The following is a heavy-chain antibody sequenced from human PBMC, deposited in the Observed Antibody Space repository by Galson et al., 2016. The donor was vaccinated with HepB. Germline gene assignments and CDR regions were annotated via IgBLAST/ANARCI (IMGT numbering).Heavy chain of an antibody. D-gene: IGHD3-3*01. CDR3: ASGTISIDGVIYVAFDI. CDR1: GASLSSTYHY. V-gene: IGHV4-39*02. J-gene: IGHJ3*02. CDR2: IYHSGTT. Sequence: SETLSLTCTVSGASLSSTYHYWGWIRQPPGKGLEWIGTIYHSGTTYDNPSLKSRLTISIDTSDNHFSLLLNSVTAADTAAYYCASGTISIDGVIYVAFDIWGQGTMVTVSS.